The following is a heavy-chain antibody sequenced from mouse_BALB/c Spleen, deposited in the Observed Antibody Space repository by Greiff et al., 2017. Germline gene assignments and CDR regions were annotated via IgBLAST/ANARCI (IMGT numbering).Heavy chain of an antibody. D-gene: IGHD1-1*01. V-gene: IGHV1-67*01. CDR2: ISIYYDNT. CDR3: ARERYGSSPLDY. CDR1: GYTFTDYA. J-gene: IGHJ2*01. Sequence: QVQLQQSGPELVRPGESVKISCKGSGYTFTDYAMHWVKQSHAKSLEWIGVISIYYDNTNYNQKFKGKATMTVDKSSSTAYMELARLTSEDSAIYYCARERYGSSPLDYWGQGTTLTVSS.